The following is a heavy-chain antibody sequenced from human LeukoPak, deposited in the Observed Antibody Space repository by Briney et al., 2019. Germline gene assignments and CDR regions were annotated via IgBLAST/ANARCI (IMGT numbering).Heavy chain of an antibody. Sequence: GGSLRLSCAASGFTVSSNYMSWVRQAPGKGLEWVSVIYSGGSTYYADSVKGRFTISRDNSKNTLYLQMNSLRAEDTAVYYCARYPDCSSTSCYEGYYYYMDVWGKGTTVTVSS. CDR3: ARYPDCSSTSCYEGYYYYMDV. J-gene: IGHJ6*03. CDR1: GFTVSSNY. CDR2: IYSGGST. D-gene: IGHD2-2*01. V-gene: IGHV3-53*01.